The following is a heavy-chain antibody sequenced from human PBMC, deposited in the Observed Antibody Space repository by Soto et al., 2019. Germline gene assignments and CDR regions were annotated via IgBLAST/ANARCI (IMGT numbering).Heavy chain of an antibody. J-gene: IGHJ4*02. D-gene: IGHD6-13*01. CDR3: AHRGGAAVGLYYFDY. CDR2: IYWHDDK. V-gene: IGHV2-5*01. CDR1: GFSLSTTGVG. Sequence: GPTLVNPTQTLTLTCTFSGFSLSTTGVGVSWIRQPPGKALEWLALIYWHDDKRYSPSLKSRLTITKDTSKNQVVLTMTNMDPVDTATYYCAHRGGAAVGLYYFDYWGQVALVPVPS.